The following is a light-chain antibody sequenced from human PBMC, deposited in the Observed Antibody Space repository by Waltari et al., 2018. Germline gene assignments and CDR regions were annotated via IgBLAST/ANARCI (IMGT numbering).Light chain of an antibody. CDR2: SAI. CDR3: SSYAGSNGVL. J-gene: IGLJ2*01. V-gene: IGLV2-8*01. Sequence: QSALPQPPSASGSPGHSVTTSCRGTSRDSGAYNYVSWSQQHPGKAPTLMIYSAITRPSGVPPRFSGSKSGNTASLTVSELQAEDEADYYCSSYAGSNGVLFGGGTKVTVL. CDR1: SRDSGAYNY.